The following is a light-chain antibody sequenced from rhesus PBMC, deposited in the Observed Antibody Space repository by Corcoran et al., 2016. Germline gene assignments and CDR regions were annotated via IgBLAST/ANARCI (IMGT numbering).Light chain of an antibody. J-gene: IGLJ6*01. CDR1: SSDIGGYNY. CDR3: SSYAGINTFV. Sequence: QAALTQPRSVSGSPGQSVTISCTGTSSDIGGYNYVSWYQQHPGTAPQLMIYEVSKRPSGVSDRFSGSKYGNTASLTISGLQAEDEADYYCSSYAGINTFVFGSGTKLTVL. V-gene: IGLV2-32*02. CDR2: EVS.